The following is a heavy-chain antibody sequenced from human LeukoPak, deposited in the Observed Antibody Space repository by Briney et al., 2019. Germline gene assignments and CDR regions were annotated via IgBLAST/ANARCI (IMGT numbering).Heavy chain of an antibody. J-gene: IGHJ1*01. CDR1: GGSINNYY. Sequence: SETLSLTCTVSGGSINNYYWSWIRQPPGKGLEWTGYNNGNTNYNPSLKSRVSISVDTSKNQFSLKLTSVTAADTAVYYCARGAPWESRLFQQWGQGTLVTVSS. D-gene: IGHD1-26*01. CDR2: NNGNT. CDR3: ARGAPWESRLFQQ. V-gene: IGHV4-59*01.